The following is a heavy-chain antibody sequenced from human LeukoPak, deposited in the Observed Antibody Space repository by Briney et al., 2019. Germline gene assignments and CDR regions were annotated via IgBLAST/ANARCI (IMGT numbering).Heavy chain of an antibody. J-gene: IGHJ4*02. Sequence: GGSLRLSCAASGFTFSDYYMSWIRQAPGKGLEWVSYISSSGSTTYYADSVKGRFTISRDNSKNTLYLQMNSLRAEDTAVYYCARGSRHACDYWYYFDYWGQGSLVTVSS. V-gene: IGHV3-11*01. CDR3: ARGSRHACDYWYYFDY. CDR2: ISSSGSTT. CDR1: GFTFSDYY. D-gene: IGHD4-17*01.